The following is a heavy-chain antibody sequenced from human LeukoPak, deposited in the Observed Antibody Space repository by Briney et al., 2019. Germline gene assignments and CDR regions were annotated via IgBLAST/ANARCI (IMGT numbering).Heavy chain of an antibody. CDR2: IWYDGSNK. J-gene: IGHJ4*02. CDR1: GFTFSSYG. V-gene: IGHV3-33*01. Sequence: GRSLRLSCAASGFTFSSYGMHWVRQAPGKGLEWVAVIWYDGSNKYCADSVKGRFTISRDNSKNTLYLQMNSLRAEDTAVYYCARSENSGSYTDGIDYWGQGTLVTVSS. D-gene: IGHD1-26*01. CDR3: ARSENSGSYTDGIDY.